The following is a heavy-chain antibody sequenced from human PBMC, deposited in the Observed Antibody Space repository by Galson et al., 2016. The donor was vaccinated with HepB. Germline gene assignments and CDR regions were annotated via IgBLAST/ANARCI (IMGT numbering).Heavy chain of an antibody. J-gene: IGHJ4*02. CDR2: IYSSGNT. CDR3: AREWSAFDY. Sequence: SETLSLTCTVSGGSINSYKWNWIRQPPGKGLEWIGLIYSSGNTNYNPSLKSRVTILIDTSKNQFSLRLSSVTAADTAVYYCAREWSAFDYWGQGTLVAVSS. D-gene: IGHD2-15*01. V-gene: IGHV4-59*01. CDR1: GGSINSYK.